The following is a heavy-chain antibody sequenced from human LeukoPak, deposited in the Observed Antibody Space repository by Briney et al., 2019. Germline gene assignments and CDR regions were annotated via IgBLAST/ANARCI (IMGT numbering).Heavy chain of an antibody. CDR1: GGSISSGGYY. Sequence: SQTLSLTCTVSGGSISSGGYYWSWIRQHPGKGLEWIGYFYYSGSTYYNPSLKSRLSISVDTSNNQFSLKLRSVTAADTAVYYCAREGSSSGWRPFDIWGQGTVVTVSS. CDR3: AREGSSSGWRPFDI. CDR2: FYYSGST. J-gene: IGHJ3*02. D-gene: IGHD6-19*01. V-gene: IGHV4-31*03.